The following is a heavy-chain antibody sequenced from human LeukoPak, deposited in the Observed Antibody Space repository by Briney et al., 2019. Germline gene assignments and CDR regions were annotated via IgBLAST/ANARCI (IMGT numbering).Heavy chain of an antibody. D-gene: IGHD3-10*01. CDR2: ISYDGSNK. V-gene: IGHV3-30*03. J-gene: IGHJ4*02. CDR3: ATFGSGSLVSNSY. CDR1: GFTFSSYG. Sequence: PGRSLRLSCAASGFTFSSYGMHWVRQAPGKGLEWVAVISYDGSNKYYADSVKGRFTISRDNSKNTLYLQMNSLRAEDTAVYYCATFGSGSLVSNSYWGQGTLVTVSS.